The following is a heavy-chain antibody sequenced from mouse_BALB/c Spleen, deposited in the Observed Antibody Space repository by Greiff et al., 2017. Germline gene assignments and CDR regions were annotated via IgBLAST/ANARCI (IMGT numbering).Heavy chain of an antibody. J-gene: IGHJ3*01. Sequence: EVKLMESGGGLVKPGGSLKLSCAASGFTFSDYYMYWVRQTPEKRLEWVATISDGGSYTYYPDSVKGRFTISRDNAKNNLYLQMSSLKSEDTAMYYCASPSTMITAEWFAYWGQGTLVTVSA. CDR2: ISDGGSYT. CDR1: GFTFSDYY. V-gene: IGHV5-4*02. CDR3: ASPSTMITAEWFAY. D-gene: IGHD2-4*01.